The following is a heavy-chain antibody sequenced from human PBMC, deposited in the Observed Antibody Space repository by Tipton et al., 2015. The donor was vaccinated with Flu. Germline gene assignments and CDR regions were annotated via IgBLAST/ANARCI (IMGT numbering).Heavy chain of an antibody. J-gene: IGHJ4*02. CDR3: ARQDIPAVYLDS. CDR2: TTGTGITT. Sequence: SLRLSCAASGFTFSSYAMNWVRQVPGKGLEWVSATTGTGITTYYADSVKGRFTISRDNSVNTLYLQMNSLRADDTAVYFCARQDIPAVYLDSWGQGTLVTVSS. D-gene: IGHD6-13*01. V-gene: IGHV3-23*01. CDR1: GFTFSSYA.